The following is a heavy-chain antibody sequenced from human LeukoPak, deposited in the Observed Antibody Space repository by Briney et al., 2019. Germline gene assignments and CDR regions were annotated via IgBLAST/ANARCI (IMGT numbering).Heavy chain of an antibody. CDR3: ARELDIGYCSGGSCYFGFDY. D-gene: IGHD2-15*01. Sequence: ASVNVSCKASGGTFSSYAISWVRQAPGQGLEWMGGIIPIFGTANYAQKFQGRVTITADESTSTAYMELSSLRSEDTAVYYCARELDIGYCSGGSCYFGFDYWGQGTLVTVSS. CDR2: IIPIFGTA. J-gene: IGHJ4*02. CDR1: GGTFSSYA. V-gene: IGHV1-69*13.